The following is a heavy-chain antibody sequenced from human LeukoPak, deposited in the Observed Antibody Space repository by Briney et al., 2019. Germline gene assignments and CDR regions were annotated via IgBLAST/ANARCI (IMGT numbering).Heavy chain of an antibody. J-gene: IGHJ4*02. D-gene: IGHD2-2*01. CDR3: ARSPASSTSDY. Sequence: PSETLSLTCTVSGGSISSGGYYWSWIRQHPGKGLEWIGYIYYSGSTYYNPALKSRVTISVDTSKNQFSLKLSSVTAADTAVYYCARSPASSTSDYWGQGTLVAVSS. CDR2: IYYSGST. CDR1: GGSISSGGYY. V-gene: IGHV4-31*03.